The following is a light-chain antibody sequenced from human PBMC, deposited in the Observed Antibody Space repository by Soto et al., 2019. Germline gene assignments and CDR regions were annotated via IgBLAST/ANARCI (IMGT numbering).Light chain of an antibody. CDR2: GTS. V-gene: IGKV3-20*01. Sequence: EIVLTQSPDTLSLSPGERATLSCRASQSVSSSYLAWYQQTPGQAPRLLIYGTSNRATGIPDRFSGSGSGTDLTLTISRLEPEDFAVYYCQQYGNTLWTFGQVTKVEIK. CDR3: QQYGNTLWT. CDR1: QSVSSSY. J-gene: IGKJ1*01.